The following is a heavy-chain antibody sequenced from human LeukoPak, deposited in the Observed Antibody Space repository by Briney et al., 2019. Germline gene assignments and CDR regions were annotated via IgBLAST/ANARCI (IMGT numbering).Heavy chain of an antibody. V-gene: IGHV3-7*01. D-gene: IGHD6-13*01. CDR3: AKDGQLGGSSWFTLYFDF. CDR1: GFIFSNYW. Sequence: GGSLRLSCAASGFIFSNYWMDWVRQAPGKGLEWVAKIKQDGSRKDYVDSVKGRFTISRDNSKNTLYLQMNSLRPEDTAVYYCAKDGQLGGSSWFTLYFDFWGQGTLVTVSS. J-gene: IGHJ4*02. CDR2: IKQDGSRK.